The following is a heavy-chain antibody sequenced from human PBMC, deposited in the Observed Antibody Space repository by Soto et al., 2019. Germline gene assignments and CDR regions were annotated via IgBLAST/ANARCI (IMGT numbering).Heavy chain of an antibody. CDR2: INSDGSST. V-gene: IGHV3-74*01. J-gene: IGHJ4*02. CDR1: GFTFRSYW. Sequence: PGGSLRLSCAASGFTFRSYWMHWVRQAPGKGLEWVSRINSDGSSTSYADSVKGRFTISRDNAKNTLYLQMNSLRAEDTAVYYCARDFDYDSSGSPDYWGQGTLVTVSS. D-gene: IGHD3-22*01. CDR3: ARDFDYDSSGSPDY.